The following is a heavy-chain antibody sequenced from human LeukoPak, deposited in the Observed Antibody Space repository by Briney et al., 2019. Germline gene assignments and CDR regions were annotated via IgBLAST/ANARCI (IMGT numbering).Heavy chain of an antibody. CDR3: AKDPRAVAFDY. V-gene: IGHV3-23*01. Sequence: GGSLRLSCAASGFTFSGYAMSWVRQAPGKGLEWVSAISGSDGSTYYSDSVKGRFTISKDNSKNTLYLQMSSLRAEDTAVYYCAKDPRAVAFDYWGQGTLVTVSS. D-gene: IGHD6-19*01. J-gene: IGHJ4*02. CDR1: GFTFSGYA. CDR2: ISGSDGST.